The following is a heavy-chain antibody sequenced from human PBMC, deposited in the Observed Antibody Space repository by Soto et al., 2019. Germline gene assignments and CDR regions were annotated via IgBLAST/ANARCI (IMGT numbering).Heavy chain of an antibody. CDR2: ISSNGGST. J-gene: IGHJ5*02. V-gene: IGHV3-64D*08. CDR1: GFTFSSYS. CDR3: VKGHSSSSPA. Sequence: GGSLRLSCSASGFTFSSYSMHWVRQAPGKGLEYVSAISSNGGSTYYADSVKGRFTISRDNSKNTLYLQMSSLRAEDTAVYYCVKGHSSSSPAWGQGTLVTVSS. D-gene: IGHD6-6*01.